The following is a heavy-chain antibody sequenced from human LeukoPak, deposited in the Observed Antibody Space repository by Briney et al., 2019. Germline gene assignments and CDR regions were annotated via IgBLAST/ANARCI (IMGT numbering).Heavy chain of an antibody. CDR2: IYSGGST. CDR3: AKAIVAGAPGRFDY. D-gene: IGHD2-2*01. V-gene: IGHV3-53*01. J-gene: IGHJ4*02. CDR1: GFTVSSNY. Sequence: PGRSLRLSCAASGFTVSSNYMSWVRQAPGKGLEWVSVIYSGGSTYYADSVKGRFTISRDNSKNTLYLQMNSLRAEDTAVYYCAKAIVAGAPGRFDYWGQGTLVTVSS.